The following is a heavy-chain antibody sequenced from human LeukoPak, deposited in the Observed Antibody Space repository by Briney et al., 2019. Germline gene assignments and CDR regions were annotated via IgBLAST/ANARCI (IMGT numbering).Heavy chain of an antibody. CDR2: IYYSGST. J-gene: IGHJ3*02. D-gene: IGHD6-13*01. Sequence: SETLSLTCSVSGGSISSSSYYWGWIRQPPGKGLEWIGSIYYSGSTYYNPSLKSRVIISVDTSKNQFSLKLSSVTAADTAAYYCARRVAAARYPGHDAFDIWGQGTMVTVSS. CDR1: GGSISSSSYY. CDR3: ARRVAAARYPGHDAFDI. V-gene: IGHV4-39*01.